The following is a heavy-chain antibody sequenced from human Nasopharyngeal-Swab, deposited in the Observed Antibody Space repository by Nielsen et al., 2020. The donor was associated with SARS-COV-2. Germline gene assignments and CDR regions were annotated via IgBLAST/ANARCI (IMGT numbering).Heavy chain of an antibody. CDR1: GGSISSYY. CDR2: IYYSGST. J-gene: IGHJ4*02. V-gene: IGHV4-59*01. CDR3: AREELDPTAFDY. Sequence: SETLSLTCTVSGGSISSYYWSWIRQPPGKGLEWIGYIYYSGSTNDNPSLKSRVTISVDTSKNQFSLKLSSVTAADTAVYYCAREELDPTAFDYWGQGTLVTVSS. D-gene: IGHD1-26*01.